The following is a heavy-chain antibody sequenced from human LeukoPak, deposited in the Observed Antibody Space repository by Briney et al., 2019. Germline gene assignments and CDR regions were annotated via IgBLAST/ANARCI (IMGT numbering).Heavy chain of an antibody. Sequence: GRSLRLSCAASGFTYDDYGMSWVRQAPGKGLEWVSGINWNGVSTGYADAVKGRFTISRDNAKNSLYLQMNSLRAEDTALYYCARVGYYYESSSYSGAFDIWGQGTMVTVSS. CDR3: ARVGYYYESSSYSGAFDI. CDR2: INWNGVST. V-gene: IGHV3-20*04. J-gene: IGHJ3*02. CDR1: GFTYDDYG. D-gene: IGHD3-22*01.